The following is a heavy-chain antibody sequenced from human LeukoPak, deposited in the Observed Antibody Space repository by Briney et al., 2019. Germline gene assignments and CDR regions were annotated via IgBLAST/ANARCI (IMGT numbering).Heavy chain of an antibody. CDR1: GFTFSSYG. D-gene: IGHD6-6*01. V-gene: IGHV3-33*01. Sequence: GGSLRLSCAASGFTFSSYGMHWVRQAPGKGQEWVAVIWYDGSNKYYADSVKGRFTISRDNSKNTLYLQMNSLRAEDTAVYYCAAGGSSPRDYWGQGTLVTVSS. CDR3: AAGGSSPRDY. J-gene: IGHJ4*02. CDR2: IWYDGSNK.